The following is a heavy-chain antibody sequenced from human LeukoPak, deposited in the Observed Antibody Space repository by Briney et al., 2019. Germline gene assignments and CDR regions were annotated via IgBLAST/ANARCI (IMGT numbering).Heavy chain of an antibody. Sequence: GGSLRLSCAASGFIFSSYSMNWVRQAPGKGPEWVSSISSSSSYIYDTDSADSVKGRFTISRDNAKNSLYLQMNSLRVQDTAVYYCARDFSGSLDYWGQGTLVTVSS. D-gene: IGHD1-26*01. CDR2: ISSSSSYI. V-gene: IGHV3-21*01. CDR3: ARDFSGSLDY. CDR1: GFIFSSYS. J-gene: IGHJ4*02.